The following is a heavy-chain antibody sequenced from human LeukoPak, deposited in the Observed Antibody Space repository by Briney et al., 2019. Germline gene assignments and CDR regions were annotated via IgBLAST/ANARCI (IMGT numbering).Heavy chain of an antibody. D-gene: IGHD4-11*01. CDR2: IKQDGSEK. CDR1: GFSFSSYW. CDR3: AKDAAANVDYPYYFDY. Sequence: SGGSLRLSCAASGFSFSSYWMSWVRQAPGKGLEWVANIKQDGSEKHYVDSVKGRFTISRDNAKNSLYLQMNSLRAEDTAVYYCAKDAAANVDYPYYFDYWGQGALVTVSS. V-gene: IGHV3-7*01. J-gene: IGHJ4*02.